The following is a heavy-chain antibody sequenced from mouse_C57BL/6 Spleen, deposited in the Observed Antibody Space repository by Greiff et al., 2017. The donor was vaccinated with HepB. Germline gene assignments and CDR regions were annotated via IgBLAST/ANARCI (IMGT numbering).Heavy chain of an antibody. V-gene: IGHV1-54*01. CDR1: GYAFTNYL. J-gene: IGHJ4*01. CDR3: ARSDYGNPYYAMDY. Sequence: VQGVESGAELVRPGTSVKVSCKASGYAFTNYLIEWVKQRPGQGLEWIGVINPGSGGTNYNEKFKGKATLTADKSSSTAYMQLSSLTSEDSAVYFCARSDYGNPYYAMDYWGQGTSVTVSS. CDR2: INPGSGGT. D-gene: IGHD2-1*01.